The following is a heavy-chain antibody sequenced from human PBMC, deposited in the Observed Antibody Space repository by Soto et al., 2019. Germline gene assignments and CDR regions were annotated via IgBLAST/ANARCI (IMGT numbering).Heavy chain of an antibody. D-gene: IGHD3-10*01. V-gene: IGHV1-3*04. Sequence: GASVKVSCKASGYIFTNYAIHWVRQAPGQRPEWMGWIDTGNGNTKYSLKFQGRVTISRDTCAKTAYMEMSSLTSEDTAVYFCARDAEWDTRGVEAQQDYYFGLWGRGAIVTVSS. CDR3: ARDAEWDTRGVEAQQDYYFGL. CDR2: IDTGNGNT. J-gene: IGHJ4*02. CDR1: GYIFTNYA.